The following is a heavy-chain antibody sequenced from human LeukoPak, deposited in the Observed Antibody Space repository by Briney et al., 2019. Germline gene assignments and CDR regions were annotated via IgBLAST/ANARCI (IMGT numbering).Heavy chain of an antibody. D-gene: IGHD3-10*01. CDR1: GFTFSNYW. Sequence: GGSLRLSCAASGFTFSNYWMSWVRQAPGKGLEWVGRIKSNTDGATTDYTAPVKGRFTISRDDSKNTLYLQMSSLEIEDTAVYYCTSHYGSGGFWGQGTLVTVSS. CDR3: TSHYGSGGF. CDR2: IKSNTDGATT. V-gene: IGHV3-15*01. J-gene: IGHJ4*02.